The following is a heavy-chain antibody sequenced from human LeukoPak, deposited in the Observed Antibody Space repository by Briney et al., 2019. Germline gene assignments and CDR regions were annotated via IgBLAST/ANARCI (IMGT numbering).Heavy chain of an antibody. CDR2: IKQYGSEK. V-gene: IGHV3-7*01. D-gene: IGHD3-22*01. Sequence: GGSLRLSCAASGFTFSSHWMSWVRQAPGKGLEWVANIKQYGSEKYYVDSVKGRFTISRDNAKTSLYLQMNSLRAEDTAVYYCASGYYYDSSGSAFDIWGQGTMVTVSS. J-gene: IGHJ3*02. CDR1: GFTFSSHW. CDR3: ASGYYYDSSGSAFDI.